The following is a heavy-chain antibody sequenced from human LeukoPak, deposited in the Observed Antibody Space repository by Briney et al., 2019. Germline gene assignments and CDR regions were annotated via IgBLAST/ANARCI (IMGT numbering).Heavy chain of an antibody. CDR3: ARHPTHGYSYGYRYYDYGMDV. CDR2: IYYRRST. V-gene: IGHV4-39*01. CDR1: GGSISSSSYY. D-gene: IGHD5-18*01. J-gene: IGHJ6*02. Sequence: SETLSLTCTVSGGSISSSSYYWGWIRQPPGKGLEWIGSIYYRRSTYYNPSLKSRVTISVDTSKNQFSLKLSSVTAADTAVYYCARHPTHGYSYGYRYYDYGMDVWGQGTTVIVSS.